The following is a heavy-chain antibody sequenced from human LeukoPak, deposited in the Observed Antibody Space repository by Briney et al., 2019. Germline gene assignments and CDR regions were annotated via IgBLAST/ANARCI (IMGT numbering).Heavy chain of an antibody. Sequence: PGGSLGLSCAASGFTFSSYAMHWVRQAPGKGLEWVAVISYDGSNKYYADSVKGRFTISRDNSKNTLYLQMNSLRAEDTAVYYCARDQSSYYDSSGYDYWGQGTLVTVSS. CDR2: ISYDGSNK. CDR1: GFTFSSYA. V-gene: IGHV3-30-3*01. CDR3: ARDQSSYYDSSGYDY. J-gene: IGHJ4*02. D-gene: IGHD3-22*01.